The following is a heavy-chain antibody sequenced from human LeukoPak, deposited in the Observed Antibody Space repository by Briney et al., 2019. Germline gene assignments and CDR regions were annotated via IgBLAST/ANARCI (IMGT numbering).Heavy chain of an antibody. CDR2: IYHSGTT. J-gene: IGHJ4*02. Sequence: PSETLSLTCTVTSYSIISGYYWGWIRQPPGKGLEWIGQIYHSGTTYYNPSLKSRVTKSIVSSKNQFSRRLNSVTAADTAVYYCARVARQYDIPYWGQGTLVTVSS. V-gene: IGHV4-38-2*02. D-gene: IGHD3-9*01. CDR1: SYSIISGYY. CDR3: ARVARQYDIPY.